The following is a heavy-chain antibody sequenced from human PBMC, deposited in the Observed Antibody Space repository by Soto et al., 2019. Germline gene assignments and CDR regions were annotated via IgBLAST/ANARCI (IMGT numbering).Heavy chain of an antibody. Sequence: GGSLRLSCAASGFTFSSYWMSWVRQAPGKGLEWVANIKQDGSEKYYVDYVKGRFTISRDNAKNSLYLQMNSLRAEDTAVYYCARDPSVVVVAATPYYYYGMDVWGQGTTVTVSS. CDR2: IKQDGSEK. J-gene: IGHJ6*02. V-gene: IGHV3-7*01. CDR3: ARDPSVVVVAATPYYYYGMDV. D-gene: IGHD2-15*01. CDR1: GFTFSSYW.